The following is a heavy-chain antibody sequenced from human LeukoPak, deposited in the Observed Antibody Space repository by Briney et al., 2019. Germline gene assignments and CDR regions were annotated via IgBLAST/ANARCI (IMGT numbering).Heavy chain of an antibody. CDR1: GFTVSNNY. Sequence: PGGSLRLSCAASGFTVSNNYMSWVRQAPGKGLEWISVIYSGGPTYYADSVKGRFTISRDNSKNSLYLQMSNLRAEDTAVYYCARLGTIAAAGYSFFDLWGRGTLVTVSS. D-gene: IGHD6-13*01. V-gene: IGHV3-53*01. CDR3: ARLGTIAAAGYSFFDL. J-gene: IGHJ2*01. CDR2: IYSGGPT.